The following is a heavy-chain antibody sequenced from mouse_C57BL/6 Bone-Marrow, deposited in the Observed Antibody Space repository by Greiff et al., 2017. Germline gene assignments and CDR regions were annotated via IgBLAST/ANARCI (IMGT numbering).Heavy chain of an antibody. J-gene: IGHJ2*01. CDR2: ISSGGSYT. V-gene: IGHV5-6*01. CDR3: AIHNYGSSHFDY. D-gene: IGHD1-1*01. Sequence: EVQGVESGGDLVKPGGSLKLSCAASGFTFSSYGMSWVRQTPDKRLEWVATISSGGSYTYYPDSVKGRFTISRDNAKNTLYLQMSSLKSEDTAMYYCAIHNYGSSHFDYWGQGTTLTVSS. CDR1: GFTFSSYG.